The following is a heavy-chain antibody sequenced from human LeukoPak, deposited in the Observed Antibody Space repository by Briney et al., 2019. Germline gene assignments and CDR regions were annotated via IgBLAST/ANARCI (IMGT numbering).Heavy chain of an antibody. Sequence: QPGGSLRLSCAASGFPFDDYAMHWVRQAPGKGLEWVSGISWNSGSIGYADSVKGRFTISRDNAKNSLYLQMNSLRAEDTALYYCAKGIWFGTSYWYFDLWGRGTLVTVSS. CDR2: ISWNSGSI. D-gene: IGHD3-10*01. J-gene: IGHJ2*01. CDR1: GFPFDDYA. CDR3: AKGIWFGTSYWYFDL. V-gene: IGHV3-9*01.